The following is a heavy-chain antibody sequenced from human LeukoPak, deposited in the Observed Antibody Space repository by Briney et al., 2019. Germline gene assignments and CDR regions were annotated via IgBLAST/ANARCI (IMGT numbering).Heavy chain of an antibody. CDR2: IWYDGSNK. Sequence: GGSLRLSCAASGFTFSSYGMHWVRQAPGKGLEWVAVIWYDGSNKYYADSVKGRFTISRDNAKNTLYLQMNSLRAEDSAVYYCARARYFDHPLDYWGQGTLVTVSS. CDR3: ARARYFDHPLDY. V-gene: IGHV3-33*01. CDR1: GFTFSSYG. J-gene: IGHJ4*02. D-gene: IGHD3-9*01.